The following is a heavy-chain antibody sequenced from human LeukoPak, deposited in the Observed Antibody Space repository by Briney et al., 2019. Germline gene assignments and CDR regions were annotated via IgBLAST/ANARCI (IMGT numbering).Heavy chain of an antibody. CDR2: ISRNSGGYT. CDR3: ATDTNLVDLIQGDGHEDENFDR. D-gene: IGHD1-26*01. Sequence: GGSLRLSCEASGFTFSIYDMYWVRQAPGKGLECVASISRNSGGYTLYAASVKGRFTISRDNSRSTLYLQMNSLRAEDTAVYYCATDTNLVDLIQGDGHEDENFDRWGQGTMVTVSS. V-gene: IGHV3-23*01. J-gene: IGHJ3*02. CDR1: GFTFSIYD.